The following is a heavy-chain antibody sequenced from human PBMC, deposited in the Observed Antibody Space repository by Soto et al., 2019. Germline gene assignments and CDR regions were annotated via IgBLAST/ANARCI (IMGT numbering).Heavy chain of an antibody. CDR2: TYSGGTT. CDR3: AREHFDYGDSVYFDY. Sequence: PGGSLRLSCAASGFTISSNYMSWVRQAPGKGLEWVSVTYSGGTTNYADSVKGRFTISRDNSKNMLYLQMNSLRVEDTAVYYCAREHFDYGDSVYFDYWGQGTLVTVSS. D-gene: IGHD4-17*01. J-gene: IGHJ4*02. CDR1: GFTISSNY. V-gene: IGHV3-66*01.